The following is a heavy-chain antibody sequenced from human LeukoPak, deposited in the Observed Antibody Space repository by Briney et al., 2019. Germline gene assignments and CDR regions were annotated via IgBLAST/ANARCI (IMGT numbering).Heavy chain of an antibody. CDR1: GYTFTSYY. J-gene: IGHJ4*02. CDR2: INPSGGST. CDR3: ARGTIVVVPAARLAGYYFDY. V-gene: IGHV1-46*01. D-gene: IGHD2-2*01. Sequence: ASVKVSCKASGYTFTSYYMHWVRQAPGRGLEWMGIINPSGGSTSYAQKFQGRVTMTRDMSTSTVYMELSSLRSEDTAVYYCARGTIVVVPAARLAGYYFDYWGQGTLVTVSS.